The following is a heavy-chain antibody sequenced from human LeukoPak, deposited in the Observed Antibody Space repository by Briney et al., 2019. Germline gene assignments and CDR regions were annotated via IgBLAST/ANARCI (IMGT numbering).Heavy chain of an antibody. Sequence: ASVKVSCKASGYTFTGYYMHWVRQAPGQGLEWMGWINPNSGGTNYAQKFQGRVTMTRDTSISTAYMEPSRLRSDDTAVYYCARVEYQPGGWFDPWGQGTLVTVSS. J-gene: IGHJ5*02. CDR2: INPNSGGT. CDR1: GYTFTGYY. D-gene: IGHD2-2*01. CDR3: ARVEYQPGGWFDP. V-gene: IGHV1-2*02.